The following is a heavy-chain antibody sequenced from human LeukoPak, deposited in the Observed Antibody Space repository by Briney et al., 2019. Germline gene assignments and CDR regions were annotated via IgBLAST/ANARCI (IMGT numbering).Heavy chain of an antibody. V-gene: IGHV3-23*01. Sequence: GGSLRLSCAASGFTFSSYAMSWVRQAPGKGLEWVSAICGSAGTTFYADSVKGRFTISRDNNKNSLYLQMNSLRTEDTAFYYCAKDICGKIGCQHCWGQGTLVTVSS. D-gene: IGHD4-23*01. CDR1: GFTFSSYA. CDR2: ICGSAGTT. CDR3: AKDICGKIGCQHC. J-gene: IGHJ4*02.